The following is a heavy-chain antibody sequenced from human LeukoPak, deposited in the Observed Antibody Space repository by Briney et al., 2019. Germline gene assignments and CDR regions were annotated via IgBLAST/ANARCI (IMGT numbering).Heavy chain of an antibody. CDR2: IIPIFGTA. J-gene: IGHJ4*02. V-gene: IGHV1-69*06. D-gene: IGHD3-16*02. CDR3: ARVGGDYDYVWGSYRLGY. CDR1: GGTFSSYA. Sequence: ASVKVSCTASGGTFSSYAISWVRQAPGQGLEWMGGIIPIFGTANYAQKFQGRVTITADKSTSTAYMELSSLRSEDTAVYYCARVGGDYDYVWGSYRLGYWGQGTLVTVSS.